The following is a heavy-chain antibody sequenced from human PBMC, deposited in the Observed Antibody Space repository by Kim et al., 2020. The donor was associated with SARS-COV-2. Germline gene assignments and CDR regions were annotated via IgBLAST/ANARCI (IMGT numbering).Heavy chain of an antibody. CDR3: ATYYYDSSGYPDAFDI. J-gene: IGHJ3*02. Sequence: GESLKISCKGSGYSFTRYWIGWVRQMPGKGLEWMGIIYPGDSDTRYSPSFQGQVTISADKSISTAYLQWSSLKASDTAMYYCATYYYDSSGYPDAFDIWGQGTMVTVSS. V-gene: IGHV5-51*01. D-gene: IGHD3-22*01. CDR1: GYSFTRYW. CDR2: IYPGDSDT.